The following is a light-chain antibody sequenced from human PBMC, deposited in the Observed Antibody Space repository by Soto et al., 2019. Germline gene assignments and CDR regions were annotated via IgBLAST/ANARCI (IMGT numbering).Light chain of an antibody. V-gene: IGKV3-15*01. CDR2: GAS. J-gene: IGKJ2*01. Sequence: EIVMTQSPATLSVSPGERATLSCRASQSVSSNLAWYQQKPGQAPRLLIYGASTRATGIPARFSGSGSGTEFTLTISSLQSEYFAVYYCQHLNNWPYTF. CDR1: QSVSSN. CDR3: QHLNNWPYT.